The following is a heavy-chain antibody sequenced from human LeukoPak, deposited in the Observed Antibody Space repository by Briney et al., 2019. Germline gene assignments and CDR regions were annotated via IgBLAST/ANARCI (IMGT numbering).Heavy chain of an antibody. Sequence: ASAQVSCKTSGYTFTSYDVNWVRQASGQGLEWMGWMNPNSGNTGYAQKFQGRVTITRNTSISTAYMQLSSLRSEDTAVYYCARRVSYGDFDYWGQGTLVTVSA. CDR2: MNPNSGNT. J-gene: IGHJ4*02. CDR3: ARRVSYGDFDY. CDR1: GYTFTSYD. V-gene: IGHV1-8*01. D-gene: IGHD4-17*01.